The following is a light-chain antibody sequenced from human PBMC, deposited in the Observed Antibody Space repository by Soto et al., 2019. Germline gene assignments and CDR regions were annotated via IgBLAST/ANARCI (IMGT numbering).Light chain of an antibody. CDR2: RAS. V-gene: IGKV3D-20*02. Sequence: EIVLTQSPVTLSLSPVEISTLSCRVSQSVSSSYLAWYQQKPGQAPRLLIYRASSRATGIPDRFSGSGSGTDFTLTISSLEPEDFAVYYCQQRSNLITFGQGTRLEIK. CDR3: QQRSNLIT. CDR1: QSVSSSY. J-gene: IGKJ5*01.